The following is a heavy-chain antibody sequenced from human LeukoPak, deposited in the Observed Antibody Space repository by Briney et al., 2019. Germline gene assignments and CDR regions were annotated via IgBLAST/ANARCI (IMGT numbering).Heavy chain of an antibody. J-gene: IGHJ6*03. Sequence: PGGSLRLSCAASGFTFSNAWMSWVRQAPGKGLEWVGRIKSKTDGGTTDYAAPVKGRFTISRDDSKNTLYLRMNSLKTEDTAVYYCTTEPQYNRYYYYYYYMDVWGKGTTVTVSS. D-gene: IGHD6-6*01. V-gene: IGHV3-15*01. CDR1: GFTFSNAW. CDR3: TTEPQYNRYYYYYYYMDV. CDR2: IKSKTDGGTT.